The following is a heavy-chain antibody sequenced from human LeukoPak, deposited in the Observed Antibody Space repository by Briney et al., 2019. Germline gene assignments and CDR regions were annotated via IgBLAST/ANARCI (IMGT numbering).Heavy chain of an antibody. CDR3: ARATFSSTGSY. D-gene: IGHD6-13*01. CDR2: ISGSGGST. CDR1: GFTFSSYA. Sequence: GRSLRLSCAASGFTFSSYAMSWVRQAPGKGLEWVSAISGSGGSTYYADPVKGRFTISRDNAKNSLYLQMDSLRAEDTAVYYCARATFSSTGSYWGQGTLVTVSS. J-gene: IGHJ4*02. V-gene: IGHV3-23*01.